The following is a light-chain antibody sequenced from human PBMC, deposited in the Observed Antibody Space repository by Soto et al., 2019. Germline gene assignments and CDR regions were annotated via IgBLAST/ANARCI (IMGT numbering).Light chain of an antibody. CDR3: HHYET. V-gene: IGKV3-20*01. Sequence: EVVLTQSPGTLSVSPGERATLSCRASPSVSSSYLAWYQQKPGQAPRLPIYGASSRATGIPDRFSGSGSGTEFTLTISRLEPEDFTVYYCHHYETFGQGTKVDIK. J-gene: IGKJ1*01. CDR1: PSVSSSY. CDR2: GAS.